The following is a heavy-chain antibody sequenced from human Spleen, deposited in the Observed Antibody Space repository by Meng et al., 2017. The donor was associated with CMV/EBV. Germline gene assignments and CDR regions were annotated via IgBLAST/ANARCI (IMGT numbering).Heavy chain of an antibody. CDR2: TSDTGST. Sequence: PGTLSLTCVVSGGTITSTNWGSWVRQAPGKGLEWSAETSDTGSTNYNPSLKSRVTITVDKSKNQFSLRLNSATAADTAVYYCLKNFESWGQGILVTVSS. CDR3: LKNFES. V-gene: IGHV4-4*03. CDR1: GGTITSTNW. J-gene: IGHJ4*02.